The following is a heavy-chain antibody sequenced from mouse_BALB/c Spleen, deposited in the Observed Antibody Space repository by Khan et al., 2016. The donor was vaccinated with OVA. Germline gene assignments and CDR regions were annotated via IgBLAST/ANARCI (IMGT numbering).Heavy chain of an antibody. CDR1: GFSLTSYG. D-gene: IGHD2-14*01. CDR3: ARIFIGTTDYAMDY. CDR2: IWSGGST. J-gene: IGHJ4*01. V-gene: IGHV2-2*02. Sequence: VQLQQSGPGLVQPSQSLSITCTVSGFSLTSYGVHWVRQSPGKGLEWRGVIWSGGSTDYNAAFISRLSISKDNSKSQVFFKMNSLQANDTAIYYCARIFIGTTDYAMDYWGQGTSVTVSS.